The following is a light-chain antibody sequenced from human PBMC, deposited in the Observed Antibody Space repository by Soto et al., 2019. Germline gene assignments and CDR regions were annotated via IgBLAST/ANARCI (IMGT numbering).Light chain of an antibody. CDR3: QVWDSSSDVV. CDR2: YDS. CDR1: NIGSKS. J-gene: IGLJ2*01. V-gene: IGLV3-21*04. Sequence: SYELTQPPSVSVAPGKTARITCGGNNIGSKSVHWYQQKPGQAPVLVSYYDSDRPSGIPERFSGSNSGNTATLTISRVEAGDEADYYCQVWDSSSDVVFGGGTQLTVL.